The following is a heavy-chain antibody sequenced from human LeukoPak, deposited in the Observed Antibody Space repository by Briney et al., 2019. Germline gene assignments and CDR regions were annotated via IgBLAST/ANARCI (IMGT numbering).Heavy chain of an antibody. J-gene: IGHJ4*02. D-gene: IGHD6-13*01. CDR2: INSGSSII. Sequence: PGGSLRLSCAASGFTFSSYEMNWVRQAPGKGLEWVSYINSGSSIIYSADSVKGRFTISRDNAKNSLYLQMNSLRAEDTAVYYCAKPPINRSIAAAGTNDYWGQGTLVTVSS. V-gene: IGHV3-48*03. CDR3: AKPPINRSIAAAGTNDY. CDR1: GFTFSSYE.